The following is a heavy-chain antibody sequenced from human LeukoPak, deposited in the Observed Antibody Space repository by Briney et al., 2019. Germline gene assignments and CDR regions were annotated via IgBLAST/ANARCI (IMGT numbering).Heavy chain of an antibody. D-gene: IGHD3-9*01. CDR1: GFTFDDYA. CDR2: ISWNSGSI. CDR3: AKDPSEYYDILTGLDY. J-gene: IGHJ4*02. V-gene: IGHV3-9*01. Sequence: GGSLRLSCAASGFTFDDYAMHWVRQAPGKGLEWVSGISWNSGSIGYADSVKGRFTISRDNAKNSLYLQMNSLRAEDTAVYYCAKDPSEYYDILTGLDYWGQGTLVTVSS.